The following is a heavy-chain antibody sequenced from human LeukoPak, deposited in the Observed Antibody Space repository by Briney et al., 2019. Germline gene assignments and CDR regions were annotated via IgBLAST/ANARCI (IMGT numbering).Heavy chain of an antibody. CDR2: ISSSGSTI. CDR3: ARVVLRYFDWLFDPWYFDY. CDR1: GLTFSSYE. J-gene: IGHJ4*02. D-gene: IGHD3-9*01. Sequence: HPGGSLRLSCAASGLTFSSYEMNWVRQAPGKGLEWVSYISSSGSTIYYADSVRGRFTISRDNAKNSLYLQMNSLRAEDTAVYYCARVVLRYFDWLFDPWYFDYWGQGTLVTVSS. V-gene: IGHV3-48*03.